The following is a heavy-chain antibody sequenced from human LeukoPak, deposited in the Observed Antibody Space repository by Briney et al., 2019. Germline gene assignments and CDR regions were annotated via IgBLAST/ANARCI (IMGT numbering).Heavy chain of an antibody. CDR3: ARAGDGIGYYYFDY. Sequence: SETLSLTCIVSGGSISSAYWSWIRQPPGKGLEWIGYIYYSGSTNFNPSLKSRVTISVDTSKTQFSLKLRSVTAADTAVYYCARAGDGIGYYYFDYWGQGTLVTVSS. CDR2: IYYSGST. CDR1: GGSISSAY. J-gene: IGHJ4*02. D-gene: IGHD3-22*01. V-gene: IGHV4-59*01.